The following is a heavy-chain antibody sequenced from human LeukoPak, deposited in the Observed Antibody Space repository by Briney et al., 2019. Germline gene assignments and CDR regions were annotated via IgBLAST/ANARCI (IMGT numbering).Heavy chain of an antibody. CDR2: MNPNSGNT. Sequence: EASVKVSCKASGYTFTSYDINWVRQATGQALEWMGWMNPNSGNTGYAQKFQGRVTMTRNTSISTAYMKVSSLRSEDTAVYYCARRVASSGTPLGYWGQGTLVTVSS. CDR1: GYTFTSYD. V-gene: IGHV1-8*01. CDR3: ARRVASSGTPLGY. J-gene: IGHJ4*02. D-gene: IGHD6-19*01.